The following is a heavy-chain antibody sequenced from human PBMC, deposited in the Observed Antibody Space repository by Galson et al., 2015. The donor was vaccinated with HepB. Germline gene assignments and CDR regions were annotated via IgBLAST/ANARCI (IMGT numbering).Heavy chain of an antibody. D-gene: IGHD6-13*01. Sequence: SVKVSCKASGYTFTSYGISWVRQAPGQGLEWMGWISAYNGNTNYAQKFQGRVTMITDTSTSTAYVELRSLLSDDTAVYYCARDHSGAAAGTSNWFDPWGQGTLVTVSS. CDR3: ARDHSGAAAGTSNWFDP. V-gene: IGHV1-18*04. CDR2: ISAYNGNT. J-gene: IGHJ5*02. CDR1: GYTFTSYG.